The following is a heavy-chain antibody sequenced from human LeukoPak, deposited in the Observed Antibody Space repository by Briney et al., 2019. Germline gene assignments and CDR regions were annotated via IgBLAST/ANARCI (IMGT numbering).Heavy chain of an antibody. V-gene: IGHV4-39*01. CDR1: GGSISSSSHY. CDR2: MYYSGGT. Sequence: SETLSLTCTVSGGSISSSSHYWGWVRQPPGKGLEWIGTMYYSGGTYYNPSLKSRVTISIDTSKNQFSLKLNSVTAADTAVYYCARLVRYCNTNTCYPFGYWGQGILVTVSS. D-gene: IGHD2-2*01. CDR3: ARLVRYCNTNTCYPFGY. J-gene: IGHJ4*02.